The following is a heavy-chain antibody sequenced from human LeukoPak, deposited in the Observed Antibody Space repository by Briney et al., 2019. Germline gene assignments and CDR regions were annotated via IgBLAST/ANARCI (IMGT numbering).Heavy chain of an antibody. J-gene: IGHJ4*02. CDR1: GFTFSSYA. CDR3: AKLGPMRSSSWAVDY. CDR2: ISGSGGNT. Sequence: GGSLRLSCAASGFTFSSYAMSWVRQAPGKGLEWVSSISGSGGNTYNADSVKGRFTISRDNSKNTLYLQMNSLRAEDTAVYYCAKLGPMRSSSWAVDYWGQGTLVAVSS. V-gene: IGHV3-23*01. D-gene: IGHD6-13*01.